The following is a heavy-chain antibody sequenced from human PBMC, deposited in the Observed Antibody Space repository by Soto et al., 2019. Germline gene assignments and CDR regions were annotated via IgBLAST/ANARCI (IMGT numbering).Heavy chain of an antibody. D-gene: IGHD3-3*01. V-gene: IGHV3-23*01. CDR1: GFTFSSYA. CDR2: ISGSGGST. J-gene: IGHJ6*02. Sequence: GGSLRLSCAASGFTFSSYAMSWVRQAPGKGLEWVSAISGSGGSTYYADSVRGRFTISRDNSKNTLYLQMNSLRAEDTAVYYCAKGYDFWSGYYTFPRNYYYYGMDVWAQGTTVTVSS. CDR3: AKGYDFWSGYYTFPRNYYYYGMDV.